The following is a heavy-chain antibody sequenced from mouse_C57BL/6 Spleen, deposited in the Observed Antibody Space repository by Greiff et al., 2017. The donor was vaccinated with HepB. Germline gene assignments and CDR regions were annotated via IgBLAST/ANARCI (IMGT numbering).Heavy chain of an antibody. J-gene: IGHJ2*01. CDR3: ARRGDHEDY. D-gene: IGHD3-3*01. Sequence: VQLQQPGAELVKPGASVKLSCKASGYTFTSYWMQWVKQRPGQGLEWIGEIDPSDSYTNYNQKFKGKATLTVDTSSSTAYMQLSSLTSEDSAVYYCARRGDHEDYWGQGTTLTVSS. CDR1: GYTFTSYW. V-gene: IGHV1-50*01. CDR2: IDPSDSYT.